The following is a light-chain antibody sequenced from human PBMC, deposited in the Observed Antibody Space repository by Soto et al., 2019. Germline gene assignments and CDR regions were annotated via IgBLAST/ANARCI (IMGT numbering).Light chain of an antibody. J-gene: IGKJ4*01. CDR2: AAS. Sequence: IRMTQSPSSFSASTGDRVTITCRASQGISSYLAWYQQKPGKAPKLLIYAASTLQSGVPSRFSGSGSGTDFTLTISCLQSEDFATYYCQQYYSYPFTFGGGTKVEIK. CDR3: QQYYSYPFT. V-gene: IGKV1-8*01. CDR1: QGISSY.